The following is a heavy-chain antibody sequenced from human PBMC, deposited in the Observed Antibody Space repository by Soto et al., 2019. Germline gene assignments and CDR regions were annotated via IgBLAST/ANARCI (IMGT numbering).Heavy chain of an antibody. CDR1: GGSVSSGSYY. Sequence: PSETLSLTCTVSGGSVSSGSYYWSWIRQPPGKGLEWIGYIYYSGSTNYNPSLKSRVTISVDTSKNQFSLKLSSVTAADTAVYYCARGSMIVVAYYFDYWGQGTLVTV. D-gene: IGHD3-22*01. V-gene: IGHV4-61*01. CDR3: ARGSMIVVAYYFDY. J-gene: IGHJ4*02. CDR2: IYYSGST.